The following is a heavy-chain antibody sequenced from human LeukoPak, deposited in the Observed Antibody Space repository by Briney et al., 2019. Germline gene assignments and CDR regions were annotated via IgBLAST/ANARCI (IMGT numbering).Heavy chain of an antibody. CDR3: ARDWYHAIDY. J-gene: IGHJ4*02. V-gene: IGHV3-74*03. CDR2: ITSDGTSI. D-gene: IGHD2-2*01. CDR1: GFSFSTTW. Sequence: PGGSLSLSCAASGFSFSTTWMHWVRQPPGQGLAWVARITSDGTSISYAESVKGRFTISRDNAKNTLYLQMNSLRVDDTAIYYCARDWYHAIDYWGQGTLVTVSS.